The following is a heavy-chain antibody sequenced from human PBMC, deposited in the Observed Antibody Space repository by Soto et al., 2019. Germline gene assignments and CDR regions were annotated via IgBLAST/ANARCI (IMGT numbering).Heavy chain of an antibody. V-gene: IGHV3-33*01. D-gene: IGHD6-13*01. J-gene: IGHJ4*02. CDR3: ARDLLGSAGHFDY. CDR2: IWYDGSNR. CDR1: GFIFSSFG. Sequence: PGESLKISCAASGFIFSSFGMHWVRQAPGKGLEWVTMIWYDGSNRYYADSVKGRFTISRDNSRNTVYLQMNSLRAEDTAVYYCARDLLGSAGHFDYWGQGTLVTVSS.